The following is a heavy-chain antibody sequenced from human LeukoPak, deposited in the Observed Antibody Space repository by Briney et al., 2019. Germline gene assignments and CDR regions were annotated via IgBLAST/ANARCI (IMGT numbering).Heavy chain of an antibody. V-gene: IGHV4-59*01. CDR1: GGSISGYY. CDR2: IYYSGST. D-gene: IGHD6-6*01. J-gene: IGHJ4*02. CDR3: ARVLYSSSSVHSIDY. Sequence: SETLSLTCSVSGGSISGYYWSWIRQPPGKGLEWIGYIYYSGSTNYNPSLKSRVTISVGTSKNQFSLKLSSVTAADTAVYYCARVLYSSSSVHSIDYWGQGTLVTVSS.